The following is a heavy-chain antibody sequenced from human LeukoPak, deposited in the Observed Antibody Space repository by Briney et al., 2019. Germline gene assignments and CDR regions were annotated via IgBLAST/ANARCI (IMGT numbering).Heavy chain of an antibody. CDR3: ARGSSYYYGSGSYYIDY. CDR1: GFTFDDYG. J-gene: IGHJ4*02. D-gene: IGHD3-10*01. Sequence: GGSLRLSCAASGFTFDDYGMNWVRQAPGKGLEWVSGINWNGGSTGYADSVKGRFTISRDNAKNSLYLQMNSLRAEDTAVYYCARGSSYYYGSGSYYIDYWGQGTLVTVSS. V-gene: IGHV3-20*04. CDR2: INWNGGST.